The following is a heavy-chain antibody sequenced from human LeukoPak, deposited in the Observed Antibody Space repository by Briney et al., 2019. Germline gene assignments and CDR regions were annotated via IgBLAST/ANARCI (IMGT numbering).Heavy chain of an antibody. CDR3: ASDILTGYSSPLICGMDV. J-gene: IGHJ6*02. D-gene: IGHD3-9*01. V-gene: IGHV1-2*02. CDR1: GYTFTGYY. Sequence: ASVTVSRKSSGYTFTGYYMHWVRQAPGQGLEWMGCINPNSGGTNYAQKFQGRVTMTRDTSISTAYMELSRLRSDDTAVYYCASDILTGYSSPLICGMDVWGQGTTVTVSS. CDR2: INPNSGGT.